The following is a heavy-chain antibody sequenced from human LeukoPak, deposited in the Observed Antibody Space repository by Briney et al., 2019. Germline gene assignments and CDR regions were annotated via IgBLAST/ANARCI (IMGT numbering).Heavy chain of an antibody. J-gene: IGHJ6*03. CDR3: ARDLVQSDYYYYYMDV. CDR2: IYYSGST. V-gene: IGHV4-59*01. D-gene: IGHD1-1*01. Sequence: SETLSLTCTVSGGSISSYYWSWLRQPPGKGLEWVGYIYYSGSTNYNTSLKRRVTISVDTSKNQFSLKLSSVTAAETAVYYCARDLVQSDYYYYYMDVWGKGTTVTVSS. CDR1: GGSISSYY.